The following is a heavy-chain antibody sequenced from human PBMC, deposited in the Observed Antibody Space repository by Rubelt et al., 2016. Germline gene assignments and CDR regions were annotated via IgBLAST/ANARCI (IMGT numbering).Heavy chain of an antibody. CDR1: GVSISSSSYS. CDR2: VSYTGTT. V-gene: IGHV4-39*01. D-gene: IGHD3-10*01. CDR3: ARLSLRGELDY. Sequence: QVQLKESGPGLVKPSGTLSLTCTVSGVSISSSSYSWGWIRQPPGRGLEWIGSVSYTGTTFLSPSLKSRVPISLATSNNRLLLMMGAGTAADEAVYYGARLSLRGELDYWGQGALVTVSS. J-gene: IGHJ4*02.